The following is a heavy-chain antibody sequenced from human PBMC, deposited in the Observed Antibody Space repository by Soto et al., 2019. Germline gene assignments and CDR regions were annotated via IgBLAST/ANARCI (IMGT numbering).Heavy chain of an antibody. V-gene: IGHV2-5*01. D-gene: IGHD3-10*01. CDR3: VHSAGSGPLYYYYYVMDV. CDR2: IYGNDDK. J-gene: IGHJ6*02. Sequence: SGPTLVNPTQTLTLTCSFSGFSLTTSGVGVAWIRQPPGKALEWLALIYGNDDKRYSPSLEYKLTITKDTSKNQVVLTMTNLDPVDTSTYYCVHSAGSGPLYYYYYVMDVDGQGTKVTVTS. CDR1: GFSLTTSGVG.